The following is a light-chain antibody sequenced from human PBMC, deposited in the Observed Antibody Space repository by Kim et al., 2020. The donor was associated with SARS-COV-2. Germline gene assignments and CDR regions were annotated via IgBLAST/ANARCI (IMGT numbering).Light chain of an antibody. J-gene: IGKJ5*01. Sequence: DIVLTQSPATLSLSPGKRATLSCRASQSVSSYLAWYQQKPGQAPRLLIYDAFNRATGIPARFSASGSGTDFTLTISSLEPEDFALYYCQQRSNWPITFGQGTRLEIK. CDR2: DAF. V-gene: IGKV3-11*01. CDR1: QSVSSY. CDR3: QQRSNWPIT.